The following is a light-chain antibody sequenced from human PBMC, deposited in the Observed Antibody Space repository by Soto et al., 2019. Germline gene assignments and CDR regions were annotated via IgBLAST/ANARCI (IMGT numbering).Light chain of an antibody. V-gene: IGLV2-14*01. J-gene: IGLJ2*01. CDR2: EVR. CDR1: SSDVGAYNY. CDR3: SSYTTSTTLVA. Sequence: QSALTQPASVSGSPGQSITISCTGTSSDVGAYNYVSWYQQYPGRAPKVIIFEVRKRPSGVSTRFSGSKSGDTASLTISGLQAEDEADYFCSSYTTSTTLVAFGGGTKVTVL.